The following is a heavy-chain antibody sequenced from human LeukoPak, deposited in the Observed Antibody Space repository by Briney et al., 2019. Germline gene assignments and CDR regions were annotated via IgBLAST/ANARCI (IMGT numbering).Heavy chain of an antibody. V-gene: IGHV3-15*01. CDR3: TTGVAARDFDY. D-gene: IGHD6-6*01. CDR1: GFTFSNAW. Sequence: GGSLRLSCAASGFTFSNAWMSWVRQAPGKGLECVGRIKSKTDGGTTDYAAPVKGRFTISRDDSKNTLYLQMNSLKTEDAAVYYCTTGVAARDFDYWGQGTLVTVSS. CDR2: IKSKTDGGTT. J-gene: IGHJ4*02.